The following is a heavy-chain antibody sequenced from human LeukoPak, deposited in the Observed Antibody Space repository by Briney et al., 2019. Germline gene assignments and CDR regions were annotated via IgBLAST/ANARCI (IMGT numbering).Heavy chain of an antibody. CDR1: GFAFHNYA. V-gene: IGHV3-9*01. CDR2: INWNSDTK. Sequence: CRSLRLSCVGSGFAFHNYAMHWVRRPPGPGQEWVSVINWNSDTKAYADSVKGRFTISRDRSRNSLYLQMDSLRPEDTALYYCAKDTGGNGAYFYAMDVWGQGTSVTVSS. D-gene: IGHD4-23*01. CDR3: AKDTGGNGAYFYAMDV. J-gene: IGHJ6*02.